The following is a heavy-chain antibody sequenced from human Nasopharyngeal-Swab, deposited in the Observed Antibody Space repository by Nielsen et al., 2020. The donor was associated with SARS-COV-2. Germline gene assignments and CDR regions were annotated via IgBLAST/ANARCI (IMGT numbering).Heavy chain of an antibody. CDR2: ISGSGGST. J-gene: IGHJ4*02. D-gene: IGHD6-19*01. CDR1: GFTFSSYA. Sequence: GESLKISCAASGFTFSSYAMSLVLQAPGKVLEWVSTISGSGGSTYYANSVKGRFTISRDNSKNTLYLQMNRLRGEDTAVYYCARGGWGFDYWGQGTLVTVAS. CDR3: ARGGWGFDY. V-gene: IGHV3-23*01.